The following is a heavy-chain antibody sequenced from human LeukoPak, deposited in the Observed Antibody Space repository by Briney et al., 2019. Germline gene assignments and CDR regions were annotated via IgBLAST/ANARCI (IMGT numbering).Heavy chain of an antibody. CDR2: FDPEDGET. D-gene: IGHD6-13*01. V-gene: IGHV1-24*01. J-gene: IGHJ4*02. CDR3: ATLAWYALADFDY. Sequence: ASVKVSCKVSGYTLTELSMHWVRQAPGKGLEWMGGFDPEDGETIYAQKFQGRVTMTVDTSTDTAYMELSSLRSEDTAVYYCATLAWYALADFDYWGQGTLVTVSS. CDR1: GYTLTELS.